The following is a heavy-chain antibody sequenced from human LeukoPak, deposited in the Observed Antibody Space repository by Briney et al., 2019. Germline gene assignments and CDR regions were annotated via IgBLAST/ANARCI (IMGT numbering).Heavy chain of an antibody. CDR2: INPRGGST. Sequence: ASVKVSCKASGYTFTGYYMHWVRQPPGQGLEGMGIINPRGGSTSYAQKFQGRVTMTRDTSTSTVYMELSSLRSEDTAVYYCASNNYSDSSGYPPVNAFDIWGQGTMVTVSS. V-gene: IGHV1-46*01. D-gene: IGHD3-22*01. J-gene: IGHJ3*02. CDR3: ASNNYSDSSGYPPVNAFDI. CDR1: GYTFTGYY.